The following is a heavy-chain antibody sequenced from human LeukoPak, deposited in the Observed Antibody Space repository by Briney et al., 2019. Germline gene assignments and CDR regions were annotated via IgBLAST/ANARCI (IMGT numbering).Heavy chain of an antibody. CDR3: ARVTSPLLQMATINGWFDP. CDR2: LYDSGST. Sequence: PSETLSLTCSVSGGFISSYYWTWIRQPPGKGLEWIGYLYDSGSTNYNPSLKTRVTISVDMSQNQFSLKLTSVTAADTAVYFCARVTSPLLQMATINGWFDPWGQGTLVTVSS. J-gene: IGHJ5*02. V-gene: IGHV4-59*12. CDR1: GGFISSYY. D-gene: IGHD5-24*01.